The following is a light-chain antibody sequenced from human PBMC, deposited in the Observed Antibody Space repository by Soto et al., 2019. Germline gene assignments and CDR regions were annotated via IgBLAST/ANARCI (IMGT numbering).Light chain of an antibody. J-gene: IGKJ3*01. CDR1: QSVGYN. V-gene: IGKV3-15*01. CDR3: QEYNTWPPIFN. Sequence: RVLTQSPATLSVSPGERATLSCRASQSVGYNLAWYQQKPGQSPRLLIYAASTRATGVPARFSGSGSGTEFTLTISSLQSEDFAVYYCQEYNTWPPIFNFGRGTKVDIK. CDR2: AAS.